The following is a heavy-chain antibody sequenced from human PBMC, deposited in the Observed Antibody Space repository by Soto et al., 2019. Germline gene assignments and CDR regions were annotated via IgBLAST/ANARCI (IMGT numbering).Heavy chain of an antibody. D-gene: IGHD4-17*01. CDR1: GFTFSSYG. CDR2: ISYDGSNK. Sequence: ESGGGVVQPGRSLRLSCAASGFTFSSYGMHWVRQAPGKGLEWVAVISYDGSNKYYADSVKGRFTISRDNSQNTLYLQMNSLRAEDTAVYYCASDGDYVLDAFDIWGQGTMVTVSS. CDR3: ASDGDYVLDAFDI. V-gene: IGHV3-30*03. J-gene: IGHJ3*02.